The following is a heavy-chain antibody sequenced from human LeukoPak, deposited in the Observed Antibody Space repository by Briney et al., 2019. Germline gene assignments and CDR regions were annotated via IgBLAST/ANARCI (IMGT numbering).Heavy chain of an antibody. CDR1: GFTFSSYG. V-gene: IGHV3-23*01. CDR2: ISGSGGST. CDR3: AKESSLLRGPTVIYYFDF. J-gene: IGHJ4*02. Sequence: PGGTLRLSCAASGFTFSSYGMSWVRQAPGKGLEWVSAISGSGGSTYCADSVKGRFTISRDNSKNTLYLQMNSLRAEDTAIYYCAKESSLLRGPTVIYYFDFWGQGTLVTVSS. D-gene: IGHD3-10*01.